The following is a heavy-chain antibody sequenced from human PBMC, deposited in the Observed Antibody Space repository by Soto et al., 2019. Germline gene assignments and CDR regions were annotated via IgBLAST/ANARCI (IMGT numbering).Heavy chain of an antibody. CDR3: AREWFGERVFDY. CDR1: GYTFTGYY. J-gene: IGHJ4*02. Sequence: QVQLVQSGAEVKKPGASVKVSCKASGYTFTGYYMHWVRQAPGQGLEWMGWINPNRGGTNYAQKFQGRVTMTRDTSISTSYMELSRLRSDDTAVYYCAREWFGERVFDYWGQGTLVTVSS. D-gene: IGHD3-10*01. CDR2: INPNRGGT. V-gene: IGHV1-2*02.